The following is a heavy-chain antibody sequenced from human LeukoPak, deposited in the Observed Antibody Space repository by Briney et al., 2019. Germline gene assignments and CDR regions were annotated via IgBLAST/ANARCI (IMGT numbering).Heavy chain of an antibody. CDR3: ARDQTYYVSSGYYYVTYLQH. CDR2: MSSGGST. V-gene: IGHV4-4*07. J-gene: IGHJ1*01. Sequence: PSETLSLTCTVSGASISSSYCTWIRQSAGEGLEWIGRMSSGGSTTYNPSFKGRVTMSLDTSKRQFSLNLSSVTAADTAVYYRARDQTYYVSSGYYYVTYLQHWGQGILVTVSS. D-gene: IGHD3-22*01. CDR1: GASISSSY.